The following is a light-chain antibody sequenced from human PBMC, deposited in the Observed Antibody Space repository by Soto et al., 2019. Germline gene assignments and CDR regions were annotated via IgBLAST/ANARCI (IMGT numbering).Light chain of an antibody. V-gene: IGKV3-15*01. J-gene: IGKJ3*01. CDR2: GAS. CDR1: QSVSSN. Sequence: EIVMTQSPATLSLSPGDRATLSCWASQSVSSNLAWYQQKPGQAPRLLIYGASTRATGIPARFSGSGYGTEFTLTISSLQSGDFAVYYCQQYNSSPFTFGPGTTVDFK. CDR3: QQYNSSPFT.